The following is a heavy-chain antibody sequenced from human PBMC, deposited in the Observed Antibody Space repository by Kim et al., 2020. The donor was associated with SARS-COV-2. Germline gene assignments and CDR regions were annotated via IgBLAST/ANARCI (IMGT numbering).Heavy chain of an antibody. CDR3: ARVSPVYRGDWYYFYW. D-gene: IGHD2-21*02. V-gene: IGHV4-59*01. CDR2: INYSGSS. Sequence: SETLSLTCTVSGGSISSYHWSWIRQPPGKGLEWIGHINYSGSSNYSPSLKSRVSILVDTSKNQFSLRLSSVTAADTAVYFCARVSPVYRGDWYYFYWWG. CDR1: GGSISSYH. J-gene: IGHJ1*01.